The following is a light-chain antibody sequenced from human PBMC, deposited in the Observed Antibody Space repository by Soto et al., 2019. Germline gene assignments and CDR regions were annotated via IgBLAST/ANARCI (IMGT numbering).Light chain of an antibody. V-gene: IGKV1-39*01. J-gene: IGKJ4*01. CDR1: QSISSY. CDR2: AAS. Sequence: DFQMTQSPSSLSASVGDRVTITCRASQSISSYLNWYQQKPGKAPKLLIHAASNLQSGVQSRFSGSGSGTDFTLTISSLQPEDFATYYCQQRYSTSRTFGGGTKVEIK. CDR3: QQRYSTSRT.